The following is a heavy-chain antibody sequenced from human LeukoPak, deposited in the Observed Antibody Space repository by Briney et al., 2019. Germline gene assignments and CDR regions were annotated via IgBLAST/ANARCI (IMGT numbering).Heavy chain of an antibody. CDR2: IYYSGST. V-gene: IGHV4-59*01. J-gene: IGHJ3*02. CDR3: ARMVSIVVVPAARPRGAFDI. Sequence: PSETLSLTCAVYGGSFSGYYWSWIRQPPGKGLEWIGYIYYSGSTNYNPSLKSRVTISVDTSKNQFSLKLSSVTAADTAVYYCARMVSIVVVPAARPRGAFDIWGQGTMVTVSS. D-gene: IGHD2-2*01. CDR1: GGSFSGYY.